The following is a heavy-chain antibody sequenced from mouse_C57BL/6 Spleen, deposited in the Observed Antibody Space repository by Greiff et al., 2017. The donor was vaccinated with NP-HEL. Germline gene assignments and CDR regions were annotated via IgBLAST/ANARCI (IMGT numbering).Heavy chain of an antibody. V-gene: IGHV5-16*01. D-gene: IGHD1-1*01. J-gene: IGHJ1*03. CDR3: AREGVFYYGSSYSHWYFDV. CDR2: INYDGSST. Sequence: EVQLVESEGGLVQPGSSMKLSCTASGFTFSDYYMAWVRQVPEKGLEWVANINYDGSSTYYLDSLKSRFIISRDNAKNILYLQMSSLKSEDTATYYCAREGVFYYGSSYSHWYFDVWGTGTTVTVSS. CDR1: GFTFSDYY.